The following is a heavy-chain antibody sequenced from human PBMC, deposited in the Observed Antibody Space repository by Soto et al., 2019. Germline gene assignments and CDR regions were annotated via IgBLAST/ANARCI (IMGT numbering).Heavy chain of an antibody. CDR2: ISYDGSNK. V-gene: IGHV3-30-3*01. CDR1: GFTFSSYA. CDR3: ARCIAPPVAWVGAGSTNYYYYGMDV. D-gene: IGHD6-13*01. J-gene: IGHJ6*02. Sequence: GGSLRLSCAASGFTFSSYAMHWVRQAPGKGLEWVAVISYDGSNKYYADSVKGRFTISRDNSKNTLYLQMNSLRAEDTAVYYCARCIAPPVAWVGAGSTNYYYYGMDVWGQGTTVTVPS.